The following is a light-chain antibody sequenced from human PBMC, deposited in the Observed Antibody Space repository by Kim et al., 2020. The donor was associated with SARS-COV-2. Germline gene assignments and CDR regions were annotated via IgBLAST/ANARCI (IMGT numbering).Light chain of an antibody. V-gene: IGKV1-27*01. CDR1: QDIYDY. J-gene: IGKJ3*01. Sequence: APVGDRVPITRRASQDIYDYVNWYQQKPGKAPRLLIYAASTLQSGVPSRFSGRGSGTEFTLPISSLQPEDVATYYCQRYNRVPSTFGPGTKVDIK. CDR3: QRYNRVPST. CDR2: AAS.